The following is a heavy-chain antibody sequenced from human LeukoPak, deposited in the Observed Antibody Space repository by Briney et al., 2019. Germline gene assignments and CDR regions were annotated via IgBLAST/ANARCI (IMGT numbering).Heavy chain of an antibody. D-gene: IGHD3-16*01. CDR1: GFTFSSYA. CDR2: INWNGGST. J-gene: IGHJ4*02. V-gene: IGHV3-20*04. Sequence: PGGSLRLSCAASGFTFSSYAMHWVRQAPGKGLEWVSGINWNGGSTGYADSVKGRFTISRDNAKNSLYLQMNSLRAEDTALYYCARGDDYGDYWGQGTLVTVSS. CDR3: ARGDDYGDY.